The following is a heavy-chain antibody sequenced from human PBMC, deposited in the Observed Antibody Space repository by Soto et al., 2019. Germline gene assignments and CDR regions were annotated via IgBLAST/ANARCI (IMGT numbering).Heavy chain of an antibody. CDR3: ARHYDFWSGYYNYYYYYMDV. CDR2: IYYSGST. Sequence: PSETLSLTCTVSGGSISSSSYYWGWIRQPPGKGLEWIGSIYYSGSTYYNPSLKSRVTISVDTSKNQFSLKLSSVTAADTAVYYCARHYDFWSGYYNYYYYYMDVWGKETTVTVSS. V-gene: IGHV4-39*01. D-gene: IGHD3-3*01. J-gene: IGHJ6*03. CDR1: GGSISSSSYY.